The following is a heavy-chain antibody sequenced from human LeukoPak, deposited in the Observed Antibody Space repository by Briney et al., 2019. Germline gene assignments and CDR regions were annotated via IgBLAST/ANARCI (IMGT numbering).Heavy chain of an antibody. CDR3: TSTYYYDSSGYYFGY. CDR2: IRSKAYGGTT. CDR1: GFTFGDYA. D-gene: IGHD3-22*01. Sequence: GGSLRLSCTASGFTFGDYAMSWVRQAPGKGLEWVGFIRSKAYGGTTEYAASVKGRFTISRDDSKSIAYLQMNSLKTEDTAVYYCTSTYYYDSSGYYFGYWGQGTLVTLSS. V-gene: IGHV3-49*04. J-gene: IGHJ4*02.